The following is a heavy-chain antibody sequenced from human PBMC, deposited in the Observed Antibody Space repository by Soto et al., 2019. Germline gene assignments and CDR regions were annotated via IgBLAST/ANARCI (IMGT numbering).Heavy chain of an antibody. CDR3: AKADTYDFWSGYPLS. Sequence: GGSLRLSCAASGFTFSSYSMSWVRQAPGKGLEWVSAISGSGGSTYYADSVKGRFTISRDNSKNTLYLQMNSLRAEDTAVYYCAKADTYDFWSGYPLSWGQGTLVTVSS. CDR2: ISGSGGST. V-gene: IGHV3-23*01. J-gene: IGHJ5*02. CDR1: GFTFSSYS. D-gene: IGHD3-3*01.